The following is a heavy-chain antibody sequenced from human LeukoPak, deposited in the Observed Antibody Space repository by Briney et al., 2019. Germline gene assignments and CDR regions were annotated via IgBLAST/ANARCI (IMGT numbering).Heavy chain of an antibody. V-gene: IGHV3-23*01. CDR2: IGRVGLNT. D-gene: IGHD3-10*01. Sequence: PGGSLRLSCAASGFTFSNYAMGWVRQAPGRGLEWVSGIGRVGLNTFYADSVKGRFTISRDNPKNTLYLQMNSLRAEDTALYYCAQGISGSGTAAQLWGQGTLVTVSS. J-gene: IGHJ4*02. CDR1: GFTFSNYA. CDR3: AQGISGSGTAAQL.